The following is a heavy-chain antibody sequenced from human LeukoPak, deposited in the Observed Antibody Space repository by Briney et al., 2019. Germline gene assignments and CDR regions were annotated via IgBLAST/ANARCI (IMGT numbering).Heavy chain of an antibody. J-gene: IGHJ4*02. D-gene: IGHD2-2*02. V-gene: IGHV3-23*01. CDR3: AKDQRIPAAIRHFDY. Sequence: GASLRLSCAASGSTCSSYAMSWVRQGPGKGLEWVSAISGSGGSTYYADSVKGRFTISRDNSKNTLYLQMNSLRAEDTVVYYCAKDQRIPAAIRHFDYWGQGTLVTVSS. CDR1: GSTCSSYA. CDR2: ISGSGGST.